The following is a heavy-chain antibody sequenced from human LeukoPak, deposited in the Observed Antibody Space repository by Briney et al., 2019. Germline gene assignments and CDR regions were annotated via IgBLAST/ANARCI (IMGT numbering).Heavy chain of an antibody. J-gene: IGHJ4*02. CDR2: ISSSSYI. CDR3: ARDLFANGVCY. Sequence: NPGGSLRLSCAASGFTFSDYSMNWVRQAPGKGLEWVSSISSSSYIYYADSVKGRFTISRDNAKNSLYLQMNSLRAEDTAVYYCARDLFANGVCYWGQGTLVTVSS. V-gene: IGHV3-21*01. D-gene: IGHD2-8*01. CDR1: GFTFSDYS.